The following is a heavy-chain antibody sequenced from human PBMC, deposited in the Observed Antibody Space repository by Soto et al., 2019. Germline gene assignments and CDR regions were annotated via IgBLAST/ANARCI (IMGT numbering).Heavy chain of an antibody. CDR2: ISESGDNT. Sequence: LRLSCAASGFSFSSSAMSWVRQAPGKGLEWVSAISESGDNTFYADSVKGRFTISRENSNNALYLQMDTLRAEDTALYFCAKGGYTYGLDPWGQGTLVTVSS. CDR1: GFSFSSSA. D-gene: IGHD5-18*01. CDR3: AKGGYTYGLDP. V-gene: IGHV3-23*01. J-gene: IGHJ5*02.